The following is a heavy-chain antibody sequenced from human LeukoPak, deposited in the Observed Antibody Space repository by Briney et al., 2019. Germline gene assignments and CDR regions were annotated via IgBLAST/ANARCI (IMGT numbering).Heavy chain of an antibody. V-gene: IGHV1-3*01. CDR2: INAGNGNT. J-gene: IGHJ4*02. CDR3: ARRPLLWFGESPRYFDY. Sequence: ASVKVSCKASGYTFTSYAMHWVRQAPGQRLEWMGWINAGNGNTKYSQKFQGRVTITRDTSASTAYMELSSLRSVDTAVYYCARRPLLWFGESPRYFDYWGQGTLVTVSS. D-gene: IGHD3-10*01. CDR1: GYTFTSYA.